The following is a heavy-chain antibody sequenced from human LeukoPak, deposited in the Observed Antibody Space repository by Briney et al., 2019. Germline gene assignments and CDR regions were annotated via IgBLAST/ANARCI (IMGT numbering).Heavy chain of an antibody. CDR1: GFPFSSYW. CDR2: ITLDGSDS. CDR3: ARAADYYASGIFY. J-gene: IGHJ4*02. Sequence: PGGSLRLSCAASGFPFSSYWMAWVRQAPGKGLEWVATITLDGSDSYYVDSVKGRFTISRDNAKNTLYLQMNSLRAEDTAVYYCARAADYYASGIFYWGQGTLVTVSS. D-gene: IGHD3-10*01. V-gene: IGHV3-7*02.